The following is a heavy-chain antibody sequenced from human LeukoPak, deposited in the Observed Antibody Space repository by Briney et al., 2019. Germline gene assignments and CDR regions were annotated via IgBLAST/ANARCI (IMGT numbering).Heavy chain of an antibody. CDR2: VSHSGRT. CDR1: GGSLSGFY. D-gene: IGHD3-10*01. CDR3: ARGPLTYYYASGSYYSN. V-gene: IGHV4-34*01. Sequence: SETLSLTCAVSGGSLSGFYWSWIRQPPGKGLEWIGDVSHSGRTNYNPVLRSRVAVSVDMSKKQFSLNLSSVTAADTAVYYCARGPLTYYYASGSYYSNWGQGTLVTVSS. J-gene: IGHJ4*02.